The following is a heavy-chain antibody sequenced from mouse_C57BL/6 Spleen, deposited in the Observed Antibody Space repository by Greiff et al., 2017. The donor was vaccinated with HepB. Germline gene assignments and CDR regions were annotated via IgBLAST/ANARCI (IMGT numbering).Heavy chain of an antibody. D-gene: IGHD1-1*01. V-gene: IGHV1-82*01. Sequence: VQLQESGPELVKPGASVKISCKASGYAFSSSWMNWVKQRPGQGLEWIGRIYPGDGDTNYNGKFKGKATLTADKSSSTAYMQLSSLTSEDSAVYFCGGSSSWYFDVWGTGTTVTVSS. CDR3: GGSSSWYFDV. J-gene: IGHJ1*03. CDR2: IYPGDGDT. CDR1: GYAFSSSW.